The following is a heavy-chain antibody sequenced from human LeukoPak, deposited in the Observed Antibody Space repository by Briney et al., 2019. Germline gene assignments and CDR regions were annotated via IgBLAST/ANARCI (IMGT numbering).Heavy chain of an antibody. V-gene: IGHV3-23*01. J-gene: IGHJ4*02. D-gene: IGHD3-10*01. CDR1: GFTFSSYA. CDR3: ARDPGYYGSGSYYKAGRYFDY. Sequence: GGSLRLSCAASGFTFSSYAMSWVRQAPGKGLEWVSAISGSGGSTYYADSVKGRFTISRDNSKNTLYLQMNSLRAEDTAVYYCARDPGYYGSGSYYKAGRYFDYWGQGTLVTVSS. CDR2: ISGSGGST.